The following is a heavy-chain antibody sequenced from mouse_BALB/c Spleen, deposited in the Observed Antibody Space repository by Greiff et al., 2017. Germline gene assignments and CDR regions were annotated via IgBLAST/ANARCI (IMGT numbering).Heavy chain of an antibody. CDR1: GYSFTGYN. D-gene: IGHD1-2*01. CDR3: ARESGHYYCFDV. Sequence: EVQLVESGPELEKPGASVKISCKASGYSFTGYNMNWVKQSNGKSLEWIGNIDPYYGGTSYNQKFKGKATLTVDKSSSTAYMQLKSLTSEDSAVYYCARESGHYYCFDVWGAGTTVTVSS. J-gene: IGHJ1*01. V-gene: IGHV1-39*01. CDR2: IDPYYGGT.